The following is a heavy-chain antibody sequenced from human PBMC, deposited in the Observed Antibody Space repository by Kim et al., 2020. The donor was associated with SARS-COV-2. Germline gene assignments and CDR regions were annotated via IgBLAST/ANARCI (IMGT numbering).Heavy chain of an antibody. CDR2: ISGSGGST. CDR3: AKGFTGGSGWSLYYYYYGMDV. CDR1: GFTFSSYA. D-gene: IGHD6-19*01. Sequence: GGSLRLSCAASGFTFSSYAMSWVRQAPGKGLEWVSAISGSGGSTYYADSVKGRFTISRDNSKNTLYLQMNSLRAEDTAVYYCAKGFTGGSGWSLYYYYYGMDVLGQGTTVTVSS. V-gene: IGHV3-23*01. J-gene: IGHJ6*02.